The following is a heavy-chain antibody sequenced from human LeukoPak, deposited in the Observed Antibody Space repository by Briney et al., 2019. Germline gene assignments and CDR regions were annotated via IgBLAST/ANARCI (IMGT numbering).Heavy chain of an antibody. V-gene: IGHV1-46*01. Sequence: ASVKVSCKASGYTFTSYYMHWVRQAPGQGLEWMGIINPSGGSTSYAQKFQGRVTMTRDTSTSTVYMELSSLRSEDTAVYYCAAQVGATYAFDYWGQGTLVTVSS. CDR1: GYTFTSYY. D-gene: IGHD1-26*01. CDR2: INPSGGST. CDR3: AAQVGATYAFDY. J-gene: IGHJ4*02.